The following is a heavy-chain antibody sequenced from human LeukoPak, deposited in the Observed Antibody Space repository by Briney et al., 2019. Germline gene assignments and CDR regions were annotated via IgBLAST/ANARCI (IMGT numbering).Heavy chain of an antibody. CDR2: ISGSGGST. CDR1: GFTFSSYA. V-gene: IGHV3-23*01. CDR3: AKALMTTVTTPGAFDI. D-gene: IGHD4-17*01. Sequence: PGGSLRLSCAASGFTFSSYAMSWVCQAPGKGLEWVSAISGSGGSTYYADSVKGRFTISRDNSKNTLYLQMNSLRAEDTAVYYCAKALMTTVTTPGAFDIWGQGTMVTVSS. J-gene: IGHJ3*02.